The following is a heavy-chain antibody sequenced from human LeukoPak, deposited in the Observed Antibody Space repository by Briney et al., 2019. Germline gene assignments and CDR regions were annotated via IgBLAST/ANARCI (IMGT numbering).Heavy chain of an antibody. Sequence: SVKVPCKASGGTFSSYAISWVRQAPGQGLEWMGRIIPILGIANYAQKFQGRVTITADKSTSTAYMELSSLRSEDTAVYYCARGIVGATKGYFDYWGQGTLVTASS. CDR2: IIPILGIA. CDR3: ARGIVGATKGYFDY. CDR1: GGTFSSYA. V-gene: IGHV1-69*04. D-gene: IGHD1-26*01. J-gene: IGHJ4*02.